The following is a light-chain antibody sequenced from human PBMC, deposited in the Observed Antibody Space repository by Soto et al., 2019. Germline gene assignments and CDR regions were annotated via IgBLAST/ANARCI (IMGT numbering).Light chain of an antibody. CDR1: SSDVGGYNY. CDR2: EVS. CDR3: SSYTSSSTFVV. V-gene: IGLV2-14*01. J-gene: IGLJ2*01. Sequence: QSALTQPASVSGSPGQSITISCTGTSSDVGGYNYVSWYQQHPGKAPKLMIYEVSKRPSGVSNRFSASKSGNTASLTISGLQAEDEADYHCSSYTSSSTFVVFGGGTKLTVL.